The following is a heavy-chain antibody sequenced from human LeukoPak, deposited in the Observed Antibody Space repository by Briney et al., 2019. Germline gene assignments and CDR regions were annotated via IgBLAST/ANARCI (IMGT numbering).Heavy chain of an antibody. CDR1: GFTFSSYA. J-gene: IGHJ4*02. V-gene: IGHV3-30-3*01. CDR3: ARELGTSFDY. D-gene: IGHD7-27*01. CDR2: ISYDGSNK. Sequence: GGSLRLSCAASGFTFSSYAMHWVRQAPGKGLEWVAVISYDGSNKYYADSVKGRFTISRDNSKNTLYLQMNSLRAEDTAVYYCARELGTSFDYWGQGTLVTVSS.